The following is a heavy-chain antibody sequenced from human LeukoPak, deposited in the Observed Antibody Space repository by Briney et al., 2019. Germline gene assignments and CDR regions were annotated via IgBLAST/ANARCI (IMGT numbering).Heavy chain of an antibody. V-gene: IGHV4-34*01. J-gene: IGHJ5*02. CDR2: INHSGST. CDR3: ARVRPATLVGAMSVSSWFDP. Sequence: NPSETLSLTCAVYGGSSSGYYWSWIRQPPGKGLEWIGEINHSGSTNYNPSLKSRVTISVDTSKNQFSLKLSSVTAADTAVYYCARVRPATLVGAMSVSSWFDPWGQGTLVTVSS. D-gene: IGHD1-26*01. CDR1: GGSSSGYY.